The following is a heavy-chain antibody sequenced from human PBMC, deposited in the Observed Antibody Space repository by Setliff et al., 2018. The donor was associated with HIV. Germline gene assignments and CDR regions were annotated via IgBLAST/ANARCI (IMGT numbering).Heavy chain of an antibody. J-gene: IGHJ4*02. V-gene: IGHV4-34*01. CDR2: INHSGST. D-gene: IGHD1-26*01. CDR3: ARGKGGLVGPAEFDY. Sequence: SETLSLTCAVYGGSFSGYYWSWIRQPPGKGLEWIGEINHSGSTNYNPSLKSRVTISVDTSKNQFSLKLSSVTAADTAVYYCARGKGGLVGPAEFDYWGPGTLVTVSS. CDR1: GGSFSGYY.